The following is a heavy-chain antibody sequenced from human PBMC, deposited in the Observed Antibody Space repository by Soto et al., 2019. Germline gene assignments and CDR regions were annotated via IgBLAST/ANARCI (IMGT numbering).Heavy chain of an antibody. Sequence: GGSLRLSCAASGFTFSSYAMSWVRQAPGKGLEWVSAISGSGGSTYYADSVKGRLTISRDNSKNTLYLQMNSLRAEDTAVYYCAKDLYPSPRYYFDYWGQGTLVTVSS. J-gene: IGHJ4*02. CDR1: GFTFSSYA. CDR2: ISGSGGST. CDR3: AKDLYPSPRYYFDY. V-gene: IGHV3-23*01.